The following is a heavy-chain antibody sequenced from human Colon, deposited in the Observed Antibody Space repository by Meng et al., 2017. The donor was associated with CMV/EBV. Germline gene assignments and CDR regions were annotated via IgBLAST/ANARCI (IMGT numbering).Heavy chain of an antibody. D-gene: IGHD3-10*01. CDR2: IVPYIGIP. J-gene: IGHJ4*02. CDR1: GGSFSTNT. Sequence: SVKVSCKASGGSFSTNTITWVRQAPGHAPEWMGRIVPYIGIPNYAQRFQGRVTISADKSTTTAYLELGGLSAEDTAVYYCVREGITAFDYWGQGTLVTVSS. CDR3: VREGITAFDY. V-gene: IGHV1-69*10.